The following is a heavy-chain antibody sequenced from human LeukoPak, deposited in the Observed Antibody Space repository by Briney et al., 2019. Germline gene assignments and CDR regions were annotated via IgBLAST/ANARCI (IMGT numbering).Heavy chain of an antibody. V-gene: IGHV4-59*01. CDR3: ARDENSTPLREEGYFDL. CDR1: GVSISSYY. D-gene: IGHD6-6*01. CDR2: IYYSGST. Sequence: SETLSLTCTVSGVSISSYYWSWIRQPPGKGLEWIGYIYYSGSTNYNPSLKSRVTISVDTSKNQFSLKLSSVTAADTAVYYCARDENSTPLREEGYFDLWGRGTLVTVSS. J-gene: IGHJ2*01.